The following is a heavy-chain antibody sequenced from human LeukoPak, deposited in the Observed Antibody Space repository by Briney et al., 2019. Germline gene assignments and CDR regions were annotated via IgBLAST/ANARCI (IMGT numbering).Heavy chain of an antibody. CDR3: AKDRRATERIEVVPAAISVFWFDP. CDR1: GFTFSSYG. J-gene: IGHJ5*02. Sequence: GGSLRLSCAASGFTFSSYGMHWVRQAPGKGLEWVAFIRYDGSNKYYADSVKGRFTISRDNSKNTLYLQMNSLRAEDTAVYYCAKDRRATERIEVVPAAISVFWFDPWGQGTLVTVSS. D-gene: IGHD2-2*01. V-gene: IGHV3-30*02. CDR2: IRYDGSNK.